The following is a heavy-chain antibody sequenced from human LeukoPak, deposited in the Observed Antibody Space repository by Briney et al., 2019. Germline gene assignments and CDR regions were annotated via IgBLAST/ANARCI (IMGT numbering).Heavy chain of an antibody. CDR2: INSDGSST. CDR3: ARAGYDYIWGSYHTGRYFDY. CDR1: GFTFSSYW. V-gene: IGHV3-74*01. J-gene: IGHJ4*02. D-gene: IGHD3-16*02. Sequence: GGSLRLSCAASGFTFSSYWMHWVRQAPGKGLVWVSRINSDGSSTSYADSVKGRFTISRDNAKNTLYLQMNSLRAEDTAVYYCARAGYDYIWGSYHTGRYFDYRGQGTLVTVSS.